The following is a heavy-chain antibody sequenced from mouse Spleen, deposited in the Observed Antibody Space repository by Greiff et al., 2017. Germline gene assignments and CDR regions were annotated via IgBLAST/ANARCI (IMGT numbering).Heavy chain of an antibody. D-gene: IGHD2-1*01. V-gene: IGHV1-81*01. Sequence: VQLQESGAELARPGASVKLSCKASGYTFTSYGISWVKQRTGQGLEWIGEIYPRSGNTYYNEKFKGKATLTADKSSSTAYMELRSLTSEDSAVYFCTRSPYGNYENYFDYWGQGTTLTVSS. CDR2: IYPRSGNT. CDR3: TRSPYGNYENYFDY. CDR1: GYTFTSYG. J-gene: IGHJ2*01.